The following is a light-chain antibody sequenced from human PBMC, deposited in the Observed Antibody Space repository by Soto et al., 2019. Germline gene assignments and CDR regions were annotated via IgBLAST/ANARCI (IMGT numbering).Light chain of an antibody. CDR2: KAS. CDR3: QHYGSWSAV. J-gene: IGKJ1*01. CDR1: QTISSW. V-gene: IGKV1-5*03. Sequence: DIQMTQSPSTLSGSVGDRVTITCRASQTISSWLAWYQQKPGKAPKLLIYKASTLKSGVPSRFSGSGSGTEFTLTISSLQPDDFATYYCQHYGSWSAVFGEGTKVELK.